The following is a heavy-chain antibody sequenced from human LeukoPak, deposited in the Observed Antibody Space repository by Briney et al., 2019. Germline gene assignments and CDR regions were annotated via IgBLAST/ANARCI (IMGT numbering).Heavy chain of an antibody. V-gene: IGHV4-34*01. CDR2: INHSGST. J-gene: IGHJ4*02. D-gene: IGHD3-10*01. CDR1: GGSFSGYY. CDR3: ARGLWFGEDGDY. Sequence: SETLSLTCAVCGGSFSGYYWSWIRQPPGKGLEWIGEINHSGSTNYNPSLKSRVTISVDTSKNQFSLKLSSVTAADTAVYYCARGLWFGEDGDYWGQGTLVTVSS.